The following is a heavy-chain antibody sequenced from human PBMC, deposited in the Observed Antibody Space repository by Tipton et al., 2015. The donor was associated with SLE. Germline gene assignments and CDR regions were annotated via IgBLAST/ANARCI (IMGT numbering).Heavy chain of an antibody. CDR2: INHSGST. D-gene: IGHD2-8*02. V-gene: IGHV4-34*01. Sequence: TLSLTCAVYGGSFSGYYWSWIRQPPGKGLEWIGEINHSGSTNYKPSLKSRVTISVDTSKNQFSLKLSSVTAADTAVYYCARQSYPGLVVYAHNWFDPCGQGTLVTVSS. J-gene: IGHJ5*02. CDR3: ARQSYPGLVVYAHNWFDP. CDR1: GGSFSGYY.